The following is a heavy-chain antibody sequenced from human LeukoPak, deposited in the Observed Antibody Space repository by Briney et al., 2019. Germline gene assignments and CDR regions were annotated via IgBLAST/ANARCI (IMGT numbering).Heavy chain of an antibody. V-gene: IGHV3-30*04. CDR3: ARTTSMSYVGDAFDI. CDR2: ISYDGSNK. J-gene: IGHJ3*02. D-gene: IGHD1-26*01. CDR1: GFTFSSYA. Sequence: GRSLRLSCAASGFTFSSYAMHWVRQAPGKGLEWVTIISYDGSNKYYADSVKGRFTISRDNVKNTLYLQMNSLRAEDTAVYYCARTTSMSYVGDAFDIWGQGTMVTVSS.